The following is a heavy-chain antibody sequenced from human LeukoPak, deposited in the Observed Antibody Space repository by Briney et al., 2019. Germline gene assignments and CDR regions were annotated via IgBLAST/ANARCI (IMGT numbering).Heavy chain of an antibody. D-gene: IGHD3-22*01. J-gene: IGHJ4*02. CDR2: INAGNGNT. CDR1: GYTFTSYA. CDR3: ARVAHDSSGYYAYYFDY. V-gene: IGHV1-3*01. Sequence: ASVKVSCKASGYTFTSYAMHWVRQAPGQRLEWMGWINAGNGNTKYSQKFQGSVTITRDTSASTAYMELSSLRSEDTAVYYCARVAHDSSGYYAYYFDYWGQGTLVTVSS.